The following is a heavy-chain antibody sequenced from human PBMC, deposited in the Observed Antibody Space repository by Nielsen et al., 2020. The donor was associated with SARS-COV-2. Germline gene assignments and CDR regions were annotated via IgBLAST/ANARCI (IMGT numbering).Heavy chain of an antibody. CDR2: ISGSGGST. J-gene: IGHJ1*01. CDR1: GLTFGKHA. D-gene: IGHD2-15*01. Sequence: GGSLRLSCAVSGLTFGKHAMSWVRQAPGKGLEWVSGISGSGGSTYYADSVKGRFTISRDNSKNTLYLQMNSLRAEDTAVYYCARGSAPRYFQHWGQGTLVTVSS. CDR3: ARGSAPRYFQH. V-gene: IGHV3-23*01.